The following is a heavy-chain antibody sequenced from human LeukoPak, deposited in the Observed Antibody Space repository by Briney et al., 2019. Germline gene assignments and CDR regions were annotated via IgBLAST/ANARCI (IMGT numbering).Heavy chain of an antibody. J-gene: IGHJ4*02. D-gene: IGHD3-10*01. V-gene: IGHV4-59*01. CDR2: NSYSGST. CDR1: GGPISTYY. CDR3: ARLYGSGSYYIDY. Sequence: SETLSLTCTVSGGPISTYYWSWIRQPPGKELEWIGYNSYSGSTNYNPSLKSRVTISVDTSKNQFSLKLSSVTAADTAVYYCARLYGSGSYYIDYWGQGTLVTVSS.